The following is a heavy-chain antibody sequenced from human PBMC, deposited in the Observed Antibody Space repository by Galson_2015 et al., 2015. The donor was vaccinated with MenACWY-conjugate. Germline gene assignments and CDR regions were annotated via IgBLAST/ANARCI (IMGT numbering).Heavy chain of an antibody. CDR2: IYHTGST. V-gene: IGHV4-38-2*02. CDR1: GYSISSGYY. CDR3: ARTIYCSGGTCYHYYFDY. D-gene: IGHD2-15*01. Sequence: SETLSLTCTVSGYSISSGYYWGWIRQPPGKGLEWIGNIYHTGSTNYNPSLKSRVSISVDTSKNQFSLKLSSVTAADTAVYYCARTIYCSGGTCYHYYFDYWGQGTLVTVSS. J-gene: IGHJ4*02.